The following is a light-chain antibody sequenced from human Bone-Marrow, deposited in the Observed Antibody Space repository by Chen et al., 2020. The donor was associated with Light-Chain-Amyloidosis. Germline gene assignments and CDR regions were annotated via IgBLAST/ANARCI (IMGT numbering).Light chain of an antibody. CDR3: QSADSSGTYEVI. CDR2: RDT. J-gene: IGLJ2*01. V-gene: IGLV3-25*03. CDR1: DLPTKY. Sequence: SYELTQPPSASVSPGQTARITCSGDDLPTKYAYWYQQKPGQAPVLVIHRDTERPSGISERFSGSSSVTTATLTISGVQAEDEADYHCQSADSSGTYEVIFGGGTKLTVL.